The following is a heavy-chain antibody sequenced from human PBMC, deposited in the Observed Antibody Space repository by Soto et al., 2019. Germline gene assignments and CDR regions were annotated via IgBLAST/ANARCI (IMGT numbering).Heavy chain of an antibody. CDR2: IDWDDDK. J-gene: IGHJ4*02. V-gene: IGHV2-70*04. CDR3: ARMFHCSGGTCPFDY. D-gene: IGHD2-15*01. CDR1: GFSLSTSGMR. Sequence: GSGPTLVNPTQTLTLTCTFSGFSLSTSGMRVSWIRQPLGKALEWLARIDWDDDKFYNTSLKTRLTISKDSSKNQVVLTMTNMDPVDTATYYCARMFHCSGGTCPFDYWGQGALVTVSS.